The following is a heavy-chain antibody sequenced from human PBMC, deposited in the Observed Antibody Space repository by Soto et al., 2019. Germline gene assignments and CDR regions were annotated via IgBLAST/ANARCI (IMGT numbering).Heavy chain of an antibody. CDR2: IYDSGST. J-gene: IGHJ4*02. CDR3: ARAIRTGTSDFDL. CDR1: GGSISSYY. D-gene: IGHD1-1*01. Sequence: PSETLSLTCTVSGGSISSYYWSWIRQPPGKGLEWIGYIYDSGSTNYSPSLKSRVTISVDTSRNQFSLNLTSVTAADTAVYFCARAIRTGTSDFDLWGQGTLVTVFS. V-gene: IGHV4-59*01.